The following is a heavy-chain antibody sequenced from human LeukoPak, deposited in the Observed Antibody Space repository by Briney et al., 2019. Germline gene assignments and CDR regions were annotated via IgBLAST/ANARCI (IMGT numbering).Heavy chain of an antibody. CDR1: GFTFSSYA. D-gene: IGHD4-17*01. V-gene: IGHV3-30*07. Sequence: GGSLRLSCAASGFTFSSYAMHWVRQAPGKGLEWVAVISYDGSNKYYADSVKGRFTISRDNSKNTLYLQMNSLRAEDTAVYYCARDSRDDYGDYVGFDYWAREPWSPSPQ. CDR3: ARDSRDDYGDYVGFDY. CDR2: ISYDGSNK. J-gene: IGHJ4*02.